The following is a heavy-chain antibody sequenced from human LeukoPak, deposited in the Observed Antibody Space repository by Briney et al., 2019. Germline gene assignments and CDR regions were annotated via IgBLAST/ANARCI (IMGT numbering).Heavy chain of an antibody. CDR3: AKLTTYYYDSSGYYYFDY. Sequence: GGSLRLSCAASGFTFSSYAMCWVRQAPGKGLEWVSAISGSGGSTYYADSVKGRFTISRDNSKNTLYLQMNSLRAEDTAVYYCAKLTTYYYDSSGYYYFDYWGQGTLVTVSS. CDR1: GFTFSSYA. V-gene: IGHV3-23*01. CDR2: ISGSGGST. J-gene: IGHJ4*02. D-gene: IGHD3-22*01.